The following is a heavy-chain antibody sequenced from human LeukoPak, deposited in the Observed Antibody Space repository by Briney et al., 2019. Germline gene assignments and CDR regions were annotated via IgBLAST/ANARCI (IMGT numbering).Heavy chain of an antibody. CDR3: ARGLYSSSWYYSGYYFDY. Sequence: PSETLSLTCTVSGVSISSYYWSWIRQPPGKGLEWIGYIYYSGSTNYNPSPKSRVTISVDTSKNQFSLKLSSVTAADTAVYYCARGLYSSSWYYSGYYFDYWGQGTLVTVSS. CDR2: IYYSGST. J-gene: IGHJ4*02. V-gene: IGHV4-59*01. D-gene: IGHD6-13*01. CDR1: GVSISSYY.